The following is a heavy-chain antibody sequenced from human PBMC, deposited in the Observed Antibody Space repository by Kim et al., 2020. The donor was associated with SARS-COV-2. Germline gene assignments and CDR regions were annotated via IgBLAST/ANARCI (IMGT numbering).Heavy chain of an antibody. CDR3: ARDSWGSGWYEDY. D-gene: IGHD6-19*01. Sequence: YAESVKSRITINPDTAKNQFSLQLNSVTTEDTAVYYCARDSWGSGWYEDYWGQGTLVTVSS. V-gene: IGHV6-1*01. J-gene: IGHJ4*02.